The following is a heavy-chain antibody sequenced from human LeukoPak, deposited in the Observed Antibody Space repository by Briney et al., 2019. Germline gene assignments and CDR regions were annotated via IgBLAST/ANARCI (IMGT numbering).Heavy chain of an antibody. CDR3: AKGPVVRGVTLILKTGEKGALDY. CDR2: IRYDGRIQ. Sequence: GGSLRLSCAASGFTFSNSGMHWVRQAPGKGLEWVAFIRYDGRIQYYADSVKGRFTISRDDSESTLYLQMTSLRPEDTAVYYCAKGPVVRGVTLILKTGEKGALDYWGQGTLVTVSS. CDR1: GFTFSNSG. D-gene: IGHD3-10*01. J-gene: IGHJ4*02. V-gene: IGHV3-30*02.